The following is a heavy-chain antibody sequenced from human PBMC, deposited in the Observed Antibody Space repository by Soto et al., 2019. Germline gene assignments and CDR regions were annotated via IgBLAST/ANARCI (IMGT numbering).Heavy chain of an antibody. Sequence: GASVKVSCKASGYTFTTYGISWVRQAPGQGLEWMGWISAYNGNTNYAQKLQGRVTMTTDTSTSTAYMELRSLRSDDTAVYYCARDNQQLGTTDAFDIWGQGTMVTVSS. J-gene: IGHJ3*02. CDR1: GYTFTTYG. V-gene: IGHV1-18*01. CDR3: ARDNQQLGTTDAFDI. D-gene: IGHD6-13*01. CDR2: ISAYNGNT.